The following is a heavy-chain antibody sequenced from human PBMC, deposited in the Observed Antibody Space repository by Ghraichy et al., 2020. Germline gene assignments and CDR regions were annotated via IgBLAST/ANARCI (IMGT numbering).Heavy chain of an antibody. Sequence: SETLSLTCAVSDGSFSGYYWNWIRQPPGRGLEWIGEINPSGNTNYNPSLKSRVTISLDTSQNQFSLKLSSVTAADTAVYYCARGVGASPWFAYWGPGNLVTVSS. V-gene: IGHV4-34*01. CDR2: INPSGNT. CDR1: DGSFSGYY. D-gene: IGHD1-26*01. J-gene: IGHJ4*02. CDR3: ARGVGASPWFAY.